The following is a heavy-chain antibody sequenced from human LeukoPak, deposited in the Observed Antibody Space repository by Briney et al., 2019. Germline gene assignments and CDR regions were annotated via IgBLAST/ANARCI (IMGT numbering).Heavy chain of an antibody. CDR1: GFTFSSYA. J-gene: IGHJ5*02. D-gene: IGHD2-15*01. CDR2: ISGSGGST. CDR3: ARDARKDIVVVVAALNWFDP. V-gene: IGHV3-23*01. Sequence: GGSLRLSCAASGFTFSSYAMSWVRQAPGKGLEWVSAISGSGGSTYYADSVKGRFTISRDNSKSTLYLQMNSLRAEDTAVYYCARDARKDIVVVVAALNWFDPWGQGTLVTVSS.